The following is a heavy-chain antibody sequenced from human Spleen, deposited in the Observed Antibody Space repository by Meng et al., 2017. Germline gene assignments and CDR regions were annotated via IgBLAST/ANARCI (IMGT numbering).Heavy chain of an antibody. J-gene: IGHJ4*02. Sequence: QVQLQQWGPGRLKPSETPSLTCVVSGGSFSDYYWSWIRQPPGKGLEWIGEINHSGSTNYNPSLESRATISVDTSQNNLSLKLSSVTAADSAVYYCARGPTTMAHDFDYWGQGTLVTVSS. CDR3: ARGPTTMAHDFDY. V-gene: IGHV4-34*01. D-gene: IGHD4-11*01. CDR1: GGSFSDYY. CDR2: INHSGST.